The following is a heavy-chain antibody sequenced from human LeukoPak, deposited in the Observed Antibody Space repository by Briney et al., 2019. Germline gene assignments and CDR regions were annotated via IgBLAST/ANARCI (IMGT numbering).Heavy chain of an antibody. CDR3: ARGSGYYTPMDV. V-gene: IGHV1-8*01. J-gene: IGHJ6*03. CDR2: MNPNSGNT. D-gene: IGHD3-3*01. CDR1: GYTFTSYD. Sequence: ASVKVSCKASGYTFTSYDINWVRQATGQGLEWMGWMNPNSGNTGYAQKFQGRVTMTRNTSISTAYMELSSLRSDDTAVYYCARGSGYYTPMDVWGKGTTVTVSS.